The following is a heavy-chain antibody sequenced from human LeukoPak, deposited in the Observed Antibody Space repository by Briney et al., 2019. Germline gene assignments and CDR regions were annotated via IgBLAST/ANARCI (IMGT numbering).Heavy chain of an antibody. D-gene: IGHD3-3*01. CDR2: ISYDVSNK. CDR3: ARVHEDNDLWSGYNFYYYGMDV. J-gene: IGHJ6*02. CDR1: GFTLSSYG. V-gene: IGHV3-30*03. Sequence: PGGSLRLSCAPSGFTLSSYGMYWVRQAPGAGLEWAAVISYDVSNKYYADSVKGRFTISRDNSKNTLYLQMNSLRAEDTPVYYCARVHEDNDLWSGYNFYYYGMDVWGQGTTVTVSS.